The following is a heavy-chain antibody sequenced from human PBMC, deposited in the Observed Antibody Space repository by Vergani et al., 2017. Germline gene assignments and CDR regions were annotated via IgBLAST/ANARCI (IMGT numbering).Heavy chain of an antibody. CDR3: ANEGSANRIRGWLYH. CDR2: IQYDGSDI. D-gene: IGHD3-10*01. Sequence: QVQLVESGGGVVQPGGSLRLSCVASGFSVSNSGMHWVRQTPGKGLEWVALIQYDGSDIFYADFVEGRFTISRDNSKNSLYLQMRSLRFDDTAVYYCANEGSANRIRGWLYHWCQGALVTVSS. J-gene: IGHJ5*02. V-gene: IGHV3-30*02. CDR1: GFSVSNSG.